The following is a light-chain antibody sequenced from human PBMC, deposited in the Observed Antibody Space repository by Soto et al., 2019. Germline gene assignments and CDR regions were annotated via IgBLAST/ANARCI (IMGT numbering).Light chain of an antibody. CDR3: CSYAGSDSVV. J-gene: IGLJ2*01. CDR2: EAS. V-gene: IGLV2-23*01. Sequence: QSVLTQPASVSGSPGQSITISCTGSSSNIGSYNLVSWYQQHPGKAPRLMIYEASKRPSGVSNRFSGSKSGNTASLTISGLQAEDEADYYCCSYAGSDSVVFGGGTKVTVL. CDR1: SSNIGSYNL.